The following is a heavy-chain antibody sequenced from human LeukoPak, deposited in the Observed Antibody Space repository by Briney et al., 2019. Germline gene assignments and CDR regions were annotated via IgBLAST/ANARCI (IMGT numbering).Heavy chain of an antibody. V-gene: IGHV1-18*01. D-gene: IGHD3-22*01. CDR3: ARDLYYVSSGLGDVFDI. J-gene: IGHJ3*02. Sequence: GASVRVSSKASGYTFTNYGLSWVRQAPGQGLEWMGWISAHKGNTYYIQKLQGRVTMTTDTSTSTAYMELRSLRSDDTAVYDCARDLYYVSSGLGDVFDIWGQGTMVTVSS. CDR1: GYTFTNYG. CDR2: ISAHKGNT.